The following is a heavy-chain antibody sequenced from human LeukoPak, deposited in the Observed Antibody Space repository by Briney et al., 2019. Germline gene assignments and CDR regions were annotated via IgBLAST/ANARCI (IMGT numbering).Heavy chain of an antibody. V-gene: IGHV3-23*01. CDR1: GFTFSSYA. CDR2: ISGSGGST. CDR3: AKGALPLHIVEVPGEINWFDP. D-gene: IGHD2-2*01. Sequence: GGSLRLSCAASGFTFSSYAMSWVRQARGKGLEWVSGISGSGGSTYYADSVKGRFTISRDNSKNTLHLQMNSLRAEDTAVYYCAKGALPLHIVEVPGEINWFDPWGQGTLVTVSS. J-gene: IGHJ5*02.